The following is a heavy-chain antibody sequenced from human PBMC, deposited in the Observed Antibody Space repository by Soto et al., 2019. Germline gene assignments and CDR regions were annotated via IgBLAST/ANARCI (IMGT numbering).Heavy chain of an antibody. J-gene: IGHJ4*02. V-gene: IGHV3-23*01. CDR2: ISGSGDST. D-gene: IGHD3-10*01. Sequence: GGSLRLSCAASGFTFSSYAMSWVRQAPGKGLEWVSAISGSGDSTYYADSVKGRFTISRDNSKNTRYLQMNSLRAEDTAVYYCAKTPRTMVRGVDRWEFDYWGQGTLVTVSS. CDR3: AKTPRTMVRGVDRWEFDY. CDR1: GFTFSSYA.